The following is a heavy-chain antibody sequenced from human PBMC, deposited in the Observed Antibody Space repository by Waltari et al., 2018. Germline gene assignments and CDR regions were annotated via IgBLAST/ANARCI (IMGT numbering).Heavy chain of an antibody. CDR1: GGSISSYY. CDR2: IYTRGST. Sequence: QVQLQESGPGLVKPSETLSLTCTVSGGSISSYYWSWIRQPAGKGLEGIGRIYTRGSTNYNPSLKSRVTMSVDTSKNQFSLKLSSVTAADTAVYYCARVSPYYDSSGYYYRWFDPWGQGTLVTVSS. D-gene: IGHD3-22*01. CDR3: ARVSPYYDSSGYYYRWFDP. V-gene: IGHV4-4*07. J-gene: IGHJ5*02.